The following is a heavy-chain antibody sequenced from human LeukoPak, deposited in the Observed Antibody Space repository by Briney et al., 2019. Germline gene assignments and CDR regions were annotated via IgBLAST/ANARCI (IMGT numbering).Heavy chain of an antibody. CDR2: ISAYNGNT. CDR3: ARMTTVIANYDAFDI. Sequence: ASVKVSCKASGYTFTSYGISWVRQAPGQGLEWMGWISAYNGNTNYAQKLQGRVTMTTDTSTSTAYMELRSLRSDDTAVYYCARMTTVIANYDAFDIWGQGTMVTFSS. V-gene: IGHV1-18*01. CDR1: GYTFTSYG. J-gene: IGHJ3*02. D-gene: IGHD4-17*01.